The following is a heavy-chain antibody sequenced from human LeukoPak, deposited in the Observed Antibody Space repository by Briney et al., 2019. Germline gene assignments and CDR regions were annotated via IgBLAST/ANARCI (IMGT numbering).Heavy chain of an antibody. V-gene: IGHV3-64D*06. CDR3: VKDLTGTWSFDY. Sequence: GESLRLSCSTSGFTFSNHFMHWVRQAPGKGLEYVSSIGPNGASTLYADSVKGRFTISRDNSKNALYLQLTSLRLEDTALYYCVKDLTGTWSFDYWGQGTLVTVSS. D-gene: IGHD3-9*01. J-gene: IGHJ4*02. CDR2: IGPNGAST. CDR1: GFTFSNHF.